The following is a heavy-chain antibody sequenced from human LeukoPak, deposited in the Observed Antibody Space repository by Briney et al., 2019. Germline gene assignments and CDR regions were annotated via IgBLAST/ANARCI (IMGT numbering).Heavy chain of an antibody. CDR3: ARAAVTTSRYFQH. D-gene: IGHD4-17*01. J-gene: IGHJ1*01. CDR1: GGSISNYY. V-gene: IGHV4-59*01. CDR2: IYNSGHT. Sequence: PSETLSLTCTVSGGSISNYYWSWIRQPPGKGLEWIGYIYNSGHTNYNPSLKSRVTISEDTSKNQLSLKLSSVTAADTAVYYCARAAVTTSRYFQHRGQGTLVTVSS.